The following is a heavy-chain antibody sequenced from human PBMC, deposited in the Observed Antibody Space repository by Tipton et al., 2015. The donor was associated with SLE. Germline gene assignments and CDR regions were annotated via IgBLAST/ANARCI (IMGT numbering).Heavy chain of an antibody. J-gene: IGHJ2*01. CDR1: GGSISSSIYY. CDR3: ARRVVRLGYFDL. Sequence: TLSLTCTVSGGSISSSIYYWDWIRPPPGKGLEWIGSMYYSGSTYYNPSLKSRVTMTLDESKNHFTLQLTSVPAAYTAFYFCARRVVRLGYFDLWGRGTLITVSS. D-gene: IGHD2-15*01. CDR2: MYYSGST. V-gene: IGHV4-39*02.